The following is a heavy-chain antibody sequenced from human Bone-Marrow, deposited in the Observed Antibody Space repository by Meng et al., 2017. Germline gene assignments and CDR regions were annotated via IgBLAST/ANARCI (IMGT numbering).Heavy chain of an antibody. J-gene: IGHJ6*02. CDR3: ARRETVTTSRYYYYYGMDV. V-gene: IGHV1-69*05. CDR2: IIPIFGTA. CDR1: EGTFSSYA. D-gene: IGHD4-17*01. Sequence: KVSCKASEGTFSSYAISWVRQAPGRGLEWMGGIIPIFGTANYAQKFQGRVTITTDESTSTAYMELSSLRSEDTAVYYCARRETVTTSRYYYYYGMDVWGQGTTVTVSS.